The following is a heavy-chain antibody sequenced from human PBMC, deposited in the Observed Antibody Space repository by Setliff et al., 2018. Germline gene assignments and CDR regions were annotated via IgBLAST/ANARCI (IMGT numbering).Heavy chain of an antibody. V-gene: IGHV4-59*01. J-gene: IGHJ5*01. CDR3: ARGRPIESFDF. D-gene: IGHD2-15*01. CDR2: IYDGQIT. Sequence: SETLSLTCSVSDDSISLYYWTWIRQPPGKGLEWIGYIYDGQITNYNPSLKSRVTISLDTPKNQFSSTLGSMTAADTAVYYCARGRPIESFDFWGQGALVTVSS. CDR1: DDSISLYY.